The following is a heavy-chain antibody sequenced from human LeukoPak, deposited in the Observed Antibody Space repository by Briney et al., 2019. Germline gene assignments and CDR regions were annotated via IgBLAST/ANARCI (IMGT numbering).Heavy chain of an antibody. CDR3: AKDKAAAMYGLFDP. J-gene: IGHJ5*02. CDR2: IGHST. D-gene: IGHD2-8*01. V-gene: IGHV3-23*01. CDR1: GFTFTNYA. Sequence: GGSLRLSCAASGFTFTNYAMHWVRQAPGKGLEWVSGIGHSTYYADSVKGRFTISRDNSKNTLYLQMTSLRAEDAAMYYCAKDKAAAMYGLFDPWGQGTLVTVSS.